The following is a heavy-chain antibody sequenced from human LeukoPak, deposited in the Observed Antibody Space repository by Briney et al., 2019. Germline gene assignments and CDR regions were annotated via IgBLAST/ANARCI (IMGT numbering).Heavy chain of an antibody. D-gene: IGHD2-21*01. V-gene: IGHV1-18*01. J-gene: IGHJ5*02. CDR2: ISAYNGNT. CDR3: ARHPLPLAYWDPRFDP. CDR1: GYTFTSYG. Sequence: GASVKVSCKASGYTFTSYGISWVRQAPGRGLEWMGWISAYNGNTNYAQKLQGRVTMTTDTSTSTAYMELRSLRSDDTAVYYCARHPLPLAYWDPRFDPWGQGTLVTVSS.